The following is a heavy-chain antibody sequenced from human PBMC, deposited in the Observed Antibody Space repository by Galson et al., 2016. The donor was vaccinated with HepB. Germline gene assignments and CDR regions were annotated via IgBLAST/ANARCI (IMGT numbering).Heavy chain of an antibody. V-gene: IGHV3-30-3*01. Sequence: SLRLSCAASGVTFSTSTMNWVRLAPGKGLEWVAVISYDGSNKYYADSVKGRFTISRDNSKNTLYLQMNSLRAEDTAVYYCARTYGSGSYRRNAFDIWGQGTMVTVSS. CDR3: ARTYGSGSYRRNAFDI. CDR2: ISYDGSNK. J-gene: IGHJ3*02. CDR1: GVTFSTST. D-gene: IGHD3-10*01.